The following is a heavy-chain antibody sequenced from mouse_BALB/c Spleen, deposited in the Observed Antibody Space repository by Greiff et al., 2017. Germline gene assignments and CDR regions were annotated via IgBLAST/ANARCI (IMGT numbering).Heavy chain of an antibody. CDR3: ASSLRQFAY. CDR2: ILPGSGNT. CDR1: GYTFSSYW. D-gene: IGHD1-2*01. Sequence: VKLVESGAELMKPGASVKISCKATGYTFSSYWIEWIKQRPGHGLEWIGEILPGSGNTNYNEKFKAKATFTAHTSSNTAYMQLSSLTSEDSAVYYCASSLRQFAYWGQGTLVTVSA. J-gene: IGHJ3*01. V-gene: IGHV1-9*01.